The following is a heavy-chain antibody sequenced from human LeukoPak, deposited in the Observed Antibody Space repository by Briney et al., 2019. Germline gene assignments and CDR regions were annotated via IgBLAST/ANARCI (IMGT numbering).Heavy chain of an antibody. D-gene: IGHD6-19*01. J-gene: IGHJ4*02. CDR3: ARGDQWLAFDY. Sequence: GGSLRLSCAASGFTFSSYEMNWVRQAPGKGLEWVSCISGSGDTIYYADSVKGRFTISRDNAKNSLYLQMNSLRAEDTAVYYCARGDQWLAFDYWGQRTLVTVSS. CDR1: GFTFSSYE. CDR2: ISGSGDTI. V-gene: IGHV3-48*03.